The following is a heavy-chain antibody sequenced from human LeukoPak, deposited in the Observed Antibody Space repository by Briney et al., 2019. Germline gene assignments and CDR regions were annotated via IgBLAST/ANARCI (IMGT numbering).Heavy chain of an antibody. V-gene: IGHV4-39*07. CDR3: ARVVGAWGDY. Sequence: SETLSLTCTVSGGSISSSSYYWGWIRQPPGKGLEWIGSIYYSGSTYYNPSLKSRVTISVDTSKNQFSLKLSSVTAADTAVYYCARVVGAWGDYWGQGTLVTVSS. D-gene: IGHD1-26*01. CDR1: GGSISSSSYY. CDR2: IYYSGST. J-gene: IGHJ4*02.